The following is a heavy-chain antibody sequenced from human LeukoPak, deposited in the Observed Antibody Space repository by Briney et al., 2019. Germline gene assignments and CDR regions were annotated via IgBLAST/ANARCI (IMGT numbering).Heavy chain of an antibody. V-gene: IGHV5-51*01. Sequence: GEALKITCKGSGYSFTSYWIGWGRQMPPKGLEWMGIIYPGNSDTRYSPSFQGQVTISADKSISTAYLQWSSLKASDTAMYYCARHDIELGDFDYWGQGTLVTVSS. CDR2: IYPGNSDT. D-gene: IGHD3-10*01. CDR3: ARHDIELGDFDY. CDR1: GYSFTSYW. J-gene: IGHJ4*02.